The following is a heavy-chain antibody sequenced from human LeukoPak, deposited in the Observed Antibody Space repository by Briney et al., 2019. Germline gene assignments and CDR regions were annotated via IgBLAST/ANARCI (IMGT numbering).Heavy chain of an antibody. V-gene: IGHV3-74*01. CDR1: GNYW. CDR2: INSDGSWT. CDR3: VSFYETY. D-gene: IGHD2-2*01. J-gene: IGHJ4*02. Sequence: GGSLRLSWAASGNYWMHWVRQAPGKGLVWVSHINSDGSWTSYADSVKGRFTISKDNAKNTVYLQMNNLRAEDTAVYYCVSFYETYWGRGTLVTVSS.